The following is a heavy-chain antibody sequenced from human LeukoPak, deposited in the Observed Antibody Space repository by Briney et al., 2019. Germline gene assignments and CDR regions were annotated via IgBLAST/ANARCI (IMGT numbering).Heavy chain of an antibody. CDR3: ARDFRLGGTTGWIN. V-gene: IGHV3-23*01. Sequence: GGPLRLSCEASGFTFGDYAMTWVRQTPGKGLEWVSGISAGGHDRNYADSVKGRFTISRDNSRGTVYLQMDSLRADDTGFYFCARDFRLGGTTGWINWGQGTLVIVSS. CDR1: GFTFGDYA. D-gene: IGHD1/OR15-1a*01. CDR2: ISAGGHDR. J-gene: IGHJ4*02.